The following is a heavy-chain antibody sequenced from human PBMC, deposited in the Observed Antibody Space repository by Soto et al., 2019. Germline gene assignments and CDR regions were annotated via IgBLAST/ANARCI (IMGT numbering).Heavy chain of an antibody. J-gene: IGHJ6*03. V-gene: IGHV4-34*01. CDR2: INHRGSA. D-gene: IGHD3-22*01. CDR1: GGAFSAYY. Sequence: SETLSLTCAVHGGAFSAYYWSWIRQAPGKGLEWIGEINHRGSATYSPSLKSRVTISVDTAKDQFSLRLTSLTAADTAVYFCARGGWGISSTPYYDNYYYMDIWGKGTTVTVSS. CDR3: ARGGWGISSTPYYDNYYYMDI.